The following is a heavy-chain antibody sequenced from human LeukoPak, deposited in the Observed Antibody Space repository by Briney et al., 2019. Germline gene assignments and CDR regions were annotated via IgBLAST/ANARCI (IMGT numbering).Heavy chain of an antibody. Sequence: SETLSLTCTVSGGSISSYYWSWIRQPPGKGLEWIGYIYYSGSTNYNPSLKSRVTISVDTSKNQFSLKLSSVTAADTAVYYCARWGISSSGYYYYYYYMDVWGKGTTVTVSS. CDR3: ARWGISSSGYYYYYYYMDV. V-gene: IGHV4-59*01. D-gene: IGHD3-22*01. CDR2: IYYSGST. J-gene: IGHJ6*03. CDR1: GGSISSYY.